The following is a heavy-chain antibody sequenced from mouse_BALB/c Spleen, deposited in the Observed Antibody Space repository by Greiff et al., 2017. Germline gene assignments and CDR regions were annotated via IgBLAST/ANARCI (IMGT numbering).Heavy chain of an antibody. CDR1: GYTFTSYY. D-gene: IGHD2-3*01. J-gene: IGHJ3*01. V-gene: IGHV1-53*01. CDR2: INPSNGGT. Sequence: QLKESGAELVKPGASVKLSCKASGYTFTSYYMYWVKQRPGQGLEWIGEINPSNGGTNFNEKFKSKATLTVDKSSSTAYMQLSSLTSEDSAVYYCTRSGYDGYYGAYWGQGTLVTVSA. CDR3: TRSGYDGYYGAY.